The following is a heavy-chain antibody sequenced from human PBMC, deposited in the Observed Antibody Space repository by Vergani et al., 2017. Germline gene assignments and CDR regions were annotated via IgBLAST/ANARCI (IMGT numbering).Heavy chain of an antibody. Sequence: QVQLVQSGAEVKKPGASVKVSCKASGYTFTSYAMHWVRQAPGQRLEWMGWINAGNGNTKYSQKFQGRVTITRDTSASTAYMELSSLRSEDTAVYYCAAGYSYGYGWTYWGQGTLVTVSS. J-gene: IGHJ4*02. CDR1: GYTFTSYA. D-gene: IGHD5-18*01. V-gene: IGHV1-3*01. CDR3: AAGYSYGYGWTY. CDR2: INAGNGNT.